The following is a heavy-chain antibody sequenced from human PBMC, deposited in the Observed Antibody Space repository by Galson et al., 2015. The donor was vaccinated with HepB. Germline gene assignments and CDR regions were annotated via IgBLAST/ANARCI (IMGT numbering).Heavy chain of an antibody. CDR1: GFTFSSYA. D-gene: IGHD2-2*01. J-gene: IGHJ4*02. Sequence: SLRLSCAASGFTFSSYAMHWVRQAPGKGLEWVAVISYDGSNKYYADSVKGRFTISRDNSKNTLYLQMNSLRAEDTAVYYCAREGPASEWVVVVPAAMLGGFDYWGQGTLVTVSS. CDR2: ISYDGSNK. V-gene: IGHV3-30-3*01. CDR3: AREGPASEWVVVVPAAMLGGFDY.